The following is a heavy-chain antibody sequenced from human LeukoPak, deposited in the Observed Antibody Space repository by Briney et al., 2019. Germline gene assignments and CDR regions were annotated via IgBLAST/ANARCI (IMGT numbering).Heavy chain of an antibody. J-gene: IGHJ4*02. CDR1: GYSFDSFW. CDR2: IYAGDADS. Sequence: PGESLKISCKGSGYSFDSFWIGWVRQMPGKLLEWMGTIYAGDADSRYSPYLQGQATISADKSNSTAYLQWSSLKASDTATYYCARARKYSYGPPLFDYWGQGTLVTVSS. CDR3: ARARKYSYGPPLFDY. V-gene: IGHV5-51*01. D-gene: IGHD2-15*01.